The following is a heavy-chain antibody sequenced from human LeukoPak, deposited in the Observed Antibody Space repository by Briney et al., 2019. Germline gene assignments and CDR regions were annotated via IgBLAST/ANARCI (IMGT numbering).Heavy chain of an antibody. CDR1: VGSLSSGSYY. CDR2: IYTSGST. D-gene: IGHD3-10*01. J-gene: IGHJ6*03. CDR3: AREFITMVRGVIITNMDV. V-gene: IGHV4-61*02. Sequence: TLSLTCTVSVGSLSSGSYYWSWIRQPAGTGLEWIGRIYTSGSTNYNPSLKSRVTISVDTSKNHFSLKLSSVTAADTAVYYCAREFITMVRGVIITNMDVWGKGTTVTVSS.